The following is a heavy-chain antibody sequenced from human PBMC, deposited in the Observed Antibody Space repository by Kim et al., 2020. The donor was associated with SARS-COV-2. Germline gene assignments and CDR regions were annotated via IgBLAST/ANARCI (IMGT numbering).Heavy chain of an antibody. D-gene: IGHD2-21*02. CDR2: SSYI. Sequence: SSYIYYADSVKGRFTISRDNAKNSLYLQMNSLRAEDTAVYYCARDDYYPFWGQGTMVTVSS. CDR3: ARDDYYPF. V-gene: IGHV3-21*01. J-gene: IGHJ3*01.